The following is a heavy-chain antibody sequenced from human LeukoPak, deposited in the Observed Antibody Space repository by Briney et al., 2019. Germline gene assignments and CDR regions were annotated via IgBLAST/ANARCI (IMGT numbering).Heavy chain of an antibody. CDR2: IHGDGSST. CDR3: AREGYSLLYFDL. CDR1: GFTFSSYW. D-gene: IGHD5-18*01. V-gene: IGHV3-74*01. Sequence: GGSLRLSCAASGFTFSSYWMHWVRQAPGKGLVWVSHIHGDGSSTTYADSVKGRFTISRDNAKNTLYLQMNSLRAEDTAVYYCAREGYSLLYFDLWGRGTLVAVSS. J-gene: IGHJ2*01.